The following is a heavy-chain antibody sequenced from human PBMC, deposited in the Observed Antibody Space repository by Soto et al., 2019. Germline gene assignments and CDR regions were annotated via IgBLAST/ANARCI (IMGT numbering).Heavy chain of an antibody. CDR1: GYTFTSYG. CDR2: ISAYNGNT. Sequence: ASVKVTCKASGYTFTSYGISWVRQAPGQGLEWMGWISAYNGNTNYAQKLQGRVTMTTDTSTSTAYMELRSLRSDDTAVYYCARTRGVVTAILDAFDIWGQGTMVTVSS. V-gene: IGHV1-18*04. J-gene: IGHJ3*02. D-gene: IGHD2-21*02. CDR3: ARTRGVVTAILDAFDI.